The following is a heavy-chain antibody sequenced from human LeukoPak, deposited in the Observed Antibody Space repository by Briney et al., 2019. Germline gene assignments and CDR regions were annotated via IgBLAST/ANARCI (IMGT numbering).Heavy chain of an antibody. CDR2: ISGIGGST. V-gene: IGHV3-23*01. D-gene: IGHD3-10*01. CDR3: AKDGPYGSGSLYFFES. J-gene: IGHJ4*02. CDR1: GFTGSGCTFSNYD. Sequence: GGSLRLSCGGSGFTGSGCTFSNYDMTWVRQAPGRRLDAVASISGIGGSTYYADSVKGRFTISSDNSKKTLYLQMTSLRAEDTAVYYCAKDGPYGSGSLYFFESWGQGTLVTVSS.